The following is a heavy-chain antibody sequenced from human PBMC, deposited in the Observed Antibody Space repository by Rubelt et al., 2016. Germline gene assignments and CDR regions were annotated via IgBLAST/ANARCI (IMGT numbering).Heavy chain of an antibody. V-gene: IGHV4-59*08. CDR1: GGSISSSY. J-gene: IGHJ4*02. D-gene: IGHD6-13*01. CDR3: ASSWYRFDY. Sequence: QVQLQESGPGLVKPSETLSLTCTVSGGSISSSYWSWIRQPPGKGLEWIGYIYYSGSTNYKPSLKSRVTISVDTSKNQISLKLTSVTAADTAVYYCASSWYRFDYWGQGTLVTVSS. CDR2: IYYSGST.